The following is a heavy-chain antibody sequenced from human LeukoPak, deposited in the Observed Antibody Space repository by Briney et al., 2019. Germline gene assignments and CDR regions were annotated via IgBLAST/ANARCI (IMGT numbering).Heavy chain of an antibody. CDR1: GDSISSYY. V-gene: IGHV4-4*07. Sequence: KPSETLSPTCTVSGDSISSYYWSWIRQPAREGLEWIGRIFSTGSTNYNPSLKSRVSMSVDTSKNQFSLKLTSVTPPDTAVYYCVRDGYCSDGSCYPLGDYWGQGTLVTVSS. CDR2: IFSTGST. CDR3: VRDGYCSDGSCYPLGDY. D-gene: IGHD2-15*01. J-gene: IGHJ4*02.